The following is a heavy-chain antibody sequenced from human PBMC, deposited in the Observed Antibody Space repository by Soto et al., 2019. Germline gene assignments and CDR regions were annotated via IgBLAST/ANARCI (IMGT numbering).Heavy chain of an antibody. CDR2: IYYSGST. CDR1: GGSISSYY. J-gene: IGHJ4*02. Sequence: SETLSLTCTVSGGSISSYYWSWIRQPPGKGLEWIGYIYYSGSTNYNPSLKSRVTISVDTSKNQFSLKLSSVTAADTDVYYCARVVVAYYYDSSGYYFDYWGQGTLVTVSS. CDR3: ARVVVAYYYDSSGYYFDY. V-gene: IGHV4-59*01. D-gene: IGHD3-22*01.